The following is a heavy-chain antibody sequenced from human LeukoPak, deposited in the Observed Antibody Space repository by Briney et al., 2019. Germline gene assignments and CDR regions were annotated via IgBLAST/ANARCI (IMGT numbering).Heavy chain of an antibody. CDR1: GGSITSSDYY. V-gene: IGHV4-39*01. D-gene: IGHD1/OR15-1a*01. CDR3: ARRNTEVPDTLPLNAFDV. CDR2: IYYTGTT. J-gene: IGHJ3*01. Sequence: SETLSLTCSVSGGSITSSDYYWGWIRRPPGKRLEWIASIYYTGTTSYNPSLKSRVTISVDTSNNQFSLRLSSVTAADTAVYYCARRNTEVPDTLPLNAFDVWGQGANVIVSS.